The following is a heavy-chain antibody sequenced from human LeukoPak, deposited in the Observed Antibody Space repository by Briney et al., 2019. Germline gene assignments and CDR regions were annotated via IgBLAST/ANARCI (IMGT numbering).Heavy chain of an antibody. J-gene: IGHJ3*02. CDR1: GFTFSSYA. CDR3: ARELTTSRYAFDI. D-gene: IGHD3-3*01. Sequence: GGSLRLSCAASGFTFSSYAMSWVRQAPGKGLEWVSIINTGGKTYYADSVKGRFTISRNNSKNTLFLQMNSLRAEDTAIYYCARELTTSRYAFDIWGQGTMVTVSS. CDR2: INTGGKT. V-gene: IGHV3-53*01.